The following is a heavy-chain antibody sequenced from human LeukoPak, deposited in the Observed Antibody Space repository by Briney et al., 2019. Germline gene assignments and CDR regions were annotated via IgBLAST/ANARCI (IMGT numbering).Heavy chain of an antibody. J-gene: IGHJ5*02. V-gene: IGHV4-4*07. D-gene: IGHD3-10*01. CDR2: IYSSGST. CDR3: ARDQSSVGGRFDP. CDR1: GGSISSYY. Sequence: EPLSLTCTVSGGSISSYYWYWIRQPAGKGLEWIGRIYSSGSTNYNPSLKSRVTMSVDTSKNQLSLTLSSLTGADTAVYYCARDQSSVGGRFDPWGQGTLVAVSS.